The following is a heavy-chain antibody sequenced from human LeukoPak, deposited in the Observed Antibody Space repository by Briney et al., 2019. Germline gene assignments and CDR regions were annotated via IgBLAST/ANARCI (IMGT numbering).Heavy chain of an antibody. CDR1: GGTFSSYA. J-gene: IGHJ4*02. V-gene: IGHV1-69*06. CDR2: IIPIFGTA. CDR3: ARGEAARPEVLSL. D-gene: IGHD6-6*01. Sequence: SVKVSCKASGGTFSSYAISWVRQAPGQGLEWMGGIIPIFGTANYAQKFQGRVTITADKSTSTAYMELSSLRSEDTAVYYCARGEAARPEVLSLWGQGTLVTVSS.